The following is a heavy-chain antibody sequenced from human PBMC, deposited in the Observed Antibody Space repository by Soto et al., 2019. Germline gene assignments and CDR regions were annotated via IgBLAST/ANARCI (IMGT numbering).Heavy chain of an antibody. D-gene: IGHD6-19*01. CDR3: ARVSASGWTKAPVDY. CDR2: ISGSGGST. Sequence: EVQLLESGGGLVQPGGSLRLSCAASGFTFSSYAMSWVRQAPGKGLEWVSAISGSGGSTYYADSVKGRFTISRDNSKNTLYLQMNSLRTEDTAVYFCARVSASGWTKAPVDYWGQGTLVTVSS. V-gene: IGHV3-23*01. J-gene: IGHJ4*02. CDR1: GFTFSSYA.